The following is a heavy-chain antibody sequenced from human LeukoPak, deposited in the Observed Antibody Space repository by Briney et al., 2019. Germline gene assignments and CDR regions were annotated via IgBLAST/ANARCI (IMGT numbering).Heavy chain of an antibody. CDR2: ISGSGGNT. V-gene: IGHV3-23*01. Sequence: QPGGSLRLSCAASGFTFSRYAMSWVRQAPGKGLEWVSAISGSGGNTYYADSVKGRFTMSRDNSKNTLYLQMNSLRAEDTAVYFCAKTVSGSHSYQGGDYWGQGTLVTVST. CDR1: GFTFSRYA. J-gene: IGHJ4*02. CDR3: AKTVSGSHSYQGGDY. D-gene: IGHD3-16*02.